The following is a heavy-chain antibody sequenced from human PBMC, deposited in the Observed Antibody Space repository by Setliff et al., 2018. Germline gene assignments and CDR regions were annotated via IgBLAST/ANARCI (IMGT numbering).Heavy chain of an antibody. J-gene: IGHJ2*01. D-gene: IGHD1-7*01. CDR3: ARREVERTTTRRTVWYFDL. CDR1: GGSISSSNHY. CDR2: IYYSGST. V-gene: IGHV4-39*01. Sequence: SETLSLTCSVSGGSISSSNHYWAWIRQPPGKGLEWIGSIYYSGSTYYNPSLRSRVTISVDTSKNQVSLKLSSVIAADTATFYCARREVERTTTRRTVWYFDLWGRGTLVTVSS.